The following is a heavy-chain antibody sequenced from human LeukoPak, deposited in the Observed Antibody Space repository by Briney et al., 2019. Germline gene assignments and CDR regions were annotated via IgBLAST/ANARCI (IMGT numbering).Heavy chain of an antibody. CDR1: GFTFGDYV. J-gene: IGHJ4*02. Sequence: GRSRRLSCTASGFTFGDYVMSWVRQAPGKGLEWVGFIRSKVYGGTTEYAASVKGRFIISRDDSKSIAYLQMNSLKTEDTAVYYCTRDYGGFDYWGQGTLVTVSS. V-gene: IGHV3-49*04. CDR2: IRSKVYGGTT. CDR3: TRDYGGFDY. D-gene: IGHD4-23*01.